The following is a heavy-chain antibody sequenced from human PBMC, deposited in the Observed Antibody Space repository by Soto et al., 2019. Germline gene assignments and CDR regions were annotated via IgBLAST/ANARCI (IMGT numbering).Heavy chain of an antibody. V-gene: IGHV4-59*01. J-gene: IGHJ4*02. D-gene: IGHD3-3*01. CDR2: IYYSGST. CDR3: ARGYDFWSGYVDY. Sequence: SSETLSLTCTVSGGSISSYYWSWIRQPPGKGLEWIGYIYYSGSTNYNPSLKSRVTISVDTSKNQFSLKLSSVTAADTAVYYCARGYDFWSGYVDYWGQGTLVTVSS. CDR1: GGSISSYY.